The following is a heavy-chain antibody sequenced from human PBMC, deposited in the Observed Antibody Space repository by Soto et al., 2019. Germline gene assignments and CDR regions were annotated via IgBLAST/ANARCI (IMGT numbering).Heavy chain of an antibody. V-gene: IGHV2-5*05. CDR2: VYWDDDK. CDR3: ATLTADF. Sequence: ITLEEYGPTLVKPTETLTLTCTFSGFSLTTGVGVGWVRKPPGKALEWLALVYWDDDKHSAPSRMSRLTITKDISKGQVVLTMTNMDPVDTATYYCATLTADFWGPGTLVTVSS. J-gene: IGHJ4*02. CDR1: GFSLTTGVG.